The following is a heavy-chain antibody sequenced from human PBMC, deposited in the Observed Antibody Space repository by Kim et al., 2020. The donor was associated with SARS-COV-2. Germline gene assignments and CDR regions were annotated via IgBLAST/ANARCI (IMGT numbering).Heavy chain of an antibody. CDR3: AKSYYDILTGYYLLGYFDY. J-gene: IGHJ4*02. V-gene: IGHV3-23*01. D-gene: IGHD3-9*01. Sequence: GRITISRDNSKTTLYLQMNSLRAEDTAVYYCAKSYYDILTGYYLLGYFDYWGQGTLVTVSS.